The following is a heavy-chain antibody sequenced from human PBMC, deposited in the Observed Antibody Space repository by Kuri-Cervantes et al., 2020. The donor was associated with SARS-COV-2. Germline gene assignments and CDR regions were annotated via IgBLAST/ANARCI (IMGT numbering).Heavy chain of an antibody. J-gene: IGHJ3*02. D-gene: IGHD4-17*01. CDR3: AKESLAQTTVTTWDDAFDI. CDR2: ISSSGSTI. CDR1: GFTFSDYY. Sequence: GGSLRLSCAASGFTFSDYYMSWIRQAPGKGLEWVSYISSSGSTIYYADSVKGRFTISRDNAKNSLYLQMNSLRAEDTAVYYCAKESLAQTTVTTWDDAFDIWGQGTMVT. V-gene: IGHV3-11*01.